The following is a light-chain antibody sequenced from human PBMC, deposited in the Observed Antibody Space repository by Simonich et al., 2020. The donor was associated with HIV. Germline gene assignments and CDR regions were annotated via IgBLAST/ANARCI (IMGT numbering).Light chain of an antibody. J-gene: IGKJ5*01. CDR1: QSLLSSNGYNY. CDR2: LGS. CDR3: MQALQTRT. Sequence: DIVMTQSPLSLPVTPGEPASISCRSSQSLLSSNGYNYFDWYLQKPGQSPQLLIYLGSNRASGVPDRVSGSGSGTDFTLKISRVEAEDVGVYYCMQALQTRTFGQGTRLDIK. V-gene: IGKV2-28*01.